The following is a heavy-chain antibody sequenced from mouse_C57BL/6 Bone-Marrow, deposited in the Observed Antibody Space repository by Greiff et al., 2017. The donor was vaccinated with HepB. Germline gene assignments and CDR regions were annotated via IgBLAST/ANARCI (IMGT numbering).Heavy chain of an antibody. CDR1: GYTFTSYG. J-gene: IGHJ2*01. CDR2: IYPRCGNT. V-gene: IGHV1-81*01. Sequence: VQLKESGAELARPGASVKLSCKASGYTFTSYGISWVKQRTGQGLEWIGEIYPRCGNTYYNEKFKGKATLTADKTSSTAYMRLRSLTSEDSAVFFCAREGYYFDYWGQGTTLTVSS. CDR3: AREGYYFDY.